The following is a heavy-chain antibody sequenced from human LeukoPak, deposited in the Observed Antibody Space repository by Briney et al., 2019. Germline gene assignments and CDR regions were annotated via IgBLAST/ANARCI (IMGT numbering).Heavy chain of an antibody. Sequence: ASVKVSCKASGYTFTSYGISWVRQAPGQGLEWMGWISAYNGNTNYAQKLQGRVTMTTDTSTSTAYIELRSLRSGDTAVYYCARGKMTVPAAMMDFDYWGQGTLVTVSS. CDR2: ISAYNGNT. D-gene: IGHD2-2*01. J-gene: IGHJ4*02. V-gene: IGHV1-18*01. CDR3: ARGKMTVPAAMMDFDY. CDR1: GYTFTSYG.